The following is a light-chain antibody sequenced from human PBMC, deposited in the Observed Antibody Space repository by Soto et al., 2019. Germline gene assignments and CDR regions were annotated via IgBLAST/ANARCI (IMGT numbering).Light chain of an antibody. CDR2: GAS. CDR1: QSVSIR. V-gene: IGKV3-20*01. J-gene: IGKJ5*01. CDR3: QHYYGTSPIT. Sequence: VLTQSPGTLSLSPGERATLSCRASQSVSIRLAWYQHKSGQAPRLLISGASSRATGIPDRFSGSGSGTDFTLTISRLEPEDFALYYCQHYYGTSPITFGQGTRLEIK.